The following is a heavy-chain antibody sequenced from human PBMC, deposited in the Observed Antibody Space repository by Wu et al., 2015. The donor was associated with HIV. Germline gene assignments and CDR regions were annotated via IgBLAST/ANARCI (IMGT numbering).Heavy chain of an antibody. CDR3: AKTYYYGSGSGIYYYYYGMDV. D-gene: IGHD3-10*01. V-gene: IGHV1-69*13. CDR1: GGTFSSYA. Sequence: QVQLVQSGAEVKKPGSSVKVSCKASGGTFSSYAISWVRQAPGQGLEWMGRIIPIFGTANYAQKFQGRVTITADESTSTAYMELSSLRSEDTAVYYCAKTYYYGSGSGIYYYYYGMDVWGQGTTGHRLL. CDR2: IIPIFGTA. J-gene: IGHJ6*02.